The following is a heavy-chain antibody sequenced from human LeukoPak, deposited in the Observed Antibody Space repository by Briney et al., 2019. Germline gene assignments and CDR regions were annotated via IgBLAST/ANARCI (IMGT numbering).Heavy chain of an antibody. CDR1: GFTFSSYW. Sequence: GGSLRLSCAAAGFTFSSYWMHWVRQAPGKGLVWVSRIKSDGSSTKYADSGKGRFTISRDTAKKTQYLQMNSLRAEDTAVYYCARAYSGPYYAFDVWGQGTMVTVSS. CDR2: IKSDGSST. CDR3: ARAYSGPYYAFDV. D-gene: IGHD1-26*01. J-gene: IGHJ3*01. V-gene: IGHV3-74*03.